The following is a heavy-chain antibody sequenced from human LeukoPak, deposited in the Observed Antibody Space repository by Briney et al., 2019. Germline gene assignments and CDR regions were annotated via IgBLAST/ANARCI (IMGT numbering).Heavy chain of an antibody. J-gene: IGHJ2*01. CDR3: GMVVTAIHWYFDL. CDR1: GGSINIYY. Sequence: SEGLSLTRTVSGGSINIYYWSWIPQPAGRGLECTGHISNSGSTKHNTSLKSRVTMSVDRSKNQFSLKLSSVTAAGRAVYYCGMVVTAIHWYFDLWGGGTLVTVSS. CDR2: ISNSGST. D-gene: IGHD2-21*02. V-gene: IGHV4-4*07.